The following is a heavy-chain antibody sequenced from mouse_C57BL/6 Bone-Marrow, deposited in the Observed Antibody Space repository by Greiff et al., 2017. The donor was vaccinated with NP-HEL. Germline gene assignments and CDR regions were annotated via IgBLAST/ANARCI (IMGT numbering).Heavy chain of an antibody. CDR3: ARGGGYYGSSLDWYFDV. CDR2: ISSGGSYT. J-gene: IGHJ1*03. Sequence: DVMLVESGGDLVKPGGSLKLSCAASGFTFSSYGMSWVRQTPDKRLEWVATISSGGSYTYYPDSVKGRFTISRDNAKNTLYLQMSSLKSEDTAMYYCARGGGYYGSSLDWYFDVWGTGTTVTVSS. D-gene: IGHD1-1*01. CDR1: GFTFSSYG. V-gene: IGHV5-6*02.